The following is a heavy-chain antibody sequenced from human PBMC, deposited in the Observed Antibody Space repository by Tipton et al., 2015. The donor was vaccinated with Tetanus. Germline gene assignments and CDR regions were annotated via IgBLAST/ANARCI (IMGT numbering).Heavy chain of an antibody. Sequence: SLRLSCAASGFTFSSYAMSWVRQAPGKGLEWVSAISGSGGSTYYADSVKGRLTISRDNSKNTLYLQMNSLRAEDTAVYYCAKVWGSYPAAPPDYYYYGMDVWGQGTTVTVSS. CDR2: ISGSGGST. CDR3: AKVWGSYPAAPPDYYYYGMDV. D-gene: IGHD2-2*01. J-gene: IGHJ6*02. V-gene: IGHV3-23*01. CDR1: GFTFSSYA.